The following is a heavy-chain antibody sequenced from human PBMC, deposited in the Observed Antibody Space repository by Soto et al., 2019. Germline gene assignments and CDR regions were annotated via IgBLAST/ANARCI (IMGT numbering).Heavy chain of an antibody. CDR1: GFTFSDYY. CDR2: ISSSGSTI. D-gene: IGHD2-15*01. CDR3: ARPCRKGDIVVVDPGHDAFDI. J-gene: IGHJ3*02. Sequence: GGSLRLSCAASGFTFSDYYMSWIRQAPGKGLEWVSYISSSGSTIYYADSVKGRFTISRDNAKNSLYLQMNSLRAEDTAVYYCARPCRKGDIVVVDPGHDAFDIWGQGTMVTVSS. V-gene: IGHV3-11*01.